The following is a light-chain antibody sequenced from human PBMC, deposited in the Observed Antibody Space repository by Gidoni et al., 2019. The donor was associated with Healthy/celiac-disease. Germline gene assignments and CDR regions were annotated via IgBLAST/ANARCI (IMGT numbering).Light chain of an antibody. CDR1: QSVSSY. J-gene: IGKJ5*01. CDR2: DAS. Sequence: DIVLTQSPATLSLSPGERATLSCRASQSVSSYLAWYQQKPGQAPRLLIYDASNRATGIPARFSGGRSVTDFTLTISSLVPEDFAVYYCQQRSNWPPSITFGQGTRLEIK. V-gene: IGKV3-11*01. CDR3: QQRSNWPPSIT.